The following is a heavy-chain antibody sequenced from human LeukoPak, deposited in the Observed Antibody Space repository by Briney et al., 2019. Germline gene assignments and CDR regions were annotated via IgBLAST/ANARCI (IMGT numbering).Heavy chain of an antibody. CDR1: GFTFSYAW. CDR2: IKSKIDGGTT. CDR3: TTGTGAKY. J-gene: IGHJ4*02. V-gene: IGHV3-15*01. D-gene: IGHD2-8*02. Sequence: KPGGSLRLSCAASGFTFSYAWIRWGRQAPARGVEWVGRIKSKIDGGTTDYAAPVKGRFTISRDESENTLYLQINSVKTEETALYYCTTGTGAKYWGQGTLVTVSS.